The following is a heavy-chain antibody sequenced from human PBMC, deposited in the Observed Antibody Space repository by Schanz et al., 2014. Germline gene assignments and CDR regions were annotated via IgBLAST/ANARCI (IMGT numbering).Heavy chain of an antibody. CDR2: INPSGGST. Sequence: QVQLVQSGAEVKKPGASVKVSCKASGYTFTSYSMHWVRQAPGQGLEWMGIINPSGGSTTYAQKFQGRVTMTRDTSTSTVYMELSSLRSDDTAVYYCARDAVDAAAGGNYWGQGTLVTVSS. CDR1: GYTFTSYS. J-gene: IGHJ4*02. V-gene: IGHV1-46*03. D-gene: IGHD6-13*01. CDR3: ARDAVDAAAGGNY.